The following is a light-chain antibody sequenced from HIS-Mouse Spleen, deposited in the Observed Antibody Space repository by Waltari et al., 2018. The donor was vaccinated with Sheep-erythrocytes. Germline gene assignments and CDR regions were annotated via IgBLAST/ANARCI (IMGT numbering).Light chain of an antibody. CDR1: SSEVGGYNY. CDR3: CSYAGSSTPWV. Sequence: QSSLTQPPSVSGSPGQSVTISCTGTSSEVGGYNYVPWYQQHPGKAPKLLIYYVSKRPAGVPDRFSGSKSGNTASLTISGLQAEDEADYYCCSYAGSSTPWVFGGGTKLTVL. V-gene: IGLV2-11*01. CDR2: YVS. J-gene: IGLJ3*02.